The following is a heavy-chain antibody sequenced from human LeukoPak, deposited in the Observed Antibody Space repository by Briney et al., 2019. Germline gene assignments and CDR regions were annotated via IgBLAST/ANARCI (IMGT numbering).Heavy chain of an antibody. CDR3: ASTNIDFWSCYYIDY. V-gene: IGHV4-59*01. D-gene: IGHD3-3*01. J-gene: IGHJ4*02. Sequence: KPSETLSLTCTVSGGSISSYYWSWIRQPPGKGLEWIGYIYYSGSTNYNPSLKSRVTISVDTSKNQFSLKRSSVTAADTAVYYCASTNIDFWSCYYIDYWGQGTLVTVSS. CDR1: GGSISSYY. CDR2: IYYSGST.